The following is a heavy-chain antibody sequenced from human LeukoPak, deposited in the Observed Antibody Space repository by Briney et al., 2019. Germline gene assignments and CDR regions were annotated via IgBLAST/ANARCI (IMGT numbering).Heavy chain of an antibody. Sequence: GGSLRLSCAASGFTFSSYAMHWVRQAPAKGLEYVSAISSNGGSTYYANSVKGRFTISRDNSKNTLYLQMGSLRAEDMAVYYCARDEAYYYGSGRYYKGNLYYYGMDVWGQGTTVTVSS. D-gene: IGHD3-10*01. CDR1: GFTFSSYA. V-gene: IGHV3-64*01. CDR2: ISSNGGST. CDR3: ARDEAYYYGSGRYYKGNLYYYGMDV. J-gene: IGHJ6*02.